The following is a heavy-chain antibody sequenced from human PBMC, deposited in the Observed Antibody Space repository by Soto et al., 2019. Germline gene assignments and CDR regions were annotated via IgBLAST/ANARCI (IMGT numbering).Heavy chain of an antibody. D-gene: IGHD1-1*01. J-gene: IGHJ3*02. Sequence: GWSLRLSGESSGFTFSGKKYLTWVRQAPGKGLEWVSALYHTDGTFYADSVKGRFTISKENSKNTFYLQLNSLRPDDTAVYYCATWLQREHCFDIWALGTVVTVSS. CDR3: ATWLQREHCFDI. CDR2: LYHTDGT. V-gene: IGHV3-53*01. CDR1: GFTFSGKKY.